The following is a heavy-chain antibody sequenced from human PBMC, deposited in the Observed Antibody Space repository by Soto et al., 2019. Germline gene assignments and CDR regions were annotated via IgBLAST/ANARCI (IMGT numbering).Heavy chain of an antibody. CDR1: GFTVSSNY. J-gene: IGHJ6*03. V-gene: IGHV3-53*04. Sequence: GGSLRLSCAASGFTVSSNYMSWVRQAPGKGLEWVSVIYSGGSTYYADSVKGRFTISRHNSKNTLYLQMNSLRAEDTAVDYCARVGGRNSPKRYYYYYYMDVWGKGTTVTVSS. D-gene: IGHD2-21*01. CDR2: IYSGGST. CDR3: ARVGGRNSPKRYYYYYYMDV.